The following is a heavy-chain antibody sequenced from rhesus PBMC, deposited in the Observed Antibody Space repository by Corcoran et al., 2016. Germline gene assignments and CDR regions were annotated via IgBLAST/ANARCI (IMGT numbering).Heavy chain of an antibody. CDR1: GYTFTSYY. CDR2: IAPYNGNK. V-gene: IGHV1-180*01. D-gene: IGHD1-26*01. CDR3: TRGNYGKGRFDV. J-gene: IGHJ5-1*01. Sequence: QVQLVQSGGEIKQPWASVKLSCKASGYTFTSYYMYWVRQAPGQGLEWIGRIAPYNGNKGYAQNFQGRVTITTDTSTSTGYMELSSLRSEDTAVYYCTRGNYGKGRFDVWGPGVLVTVSS.